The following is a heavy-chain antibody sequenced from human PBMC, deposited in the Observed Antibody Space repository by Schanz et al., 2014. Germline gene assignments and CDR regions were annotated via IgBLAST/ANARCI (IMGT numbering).Heavy chain of an antibody. CDR1: GFTFSAYA. J-gene: IGHJ5*01. CDR3: AKTPREYCNYDNCPNWFDS. CDR2: ISACGGTT. D-gene: IGHD2-15*01. V-gene: IGHV3-23*01. Sequence: EVQLLESGGGLVQPGGSLRLSCAASGFTFSAYAMTWVRQIPGKGLEWVSAISACGGTTYYADSVKGRFTISRDNSKNTLYLQMNSLRAEDTAVYYCAKTPREYCNYDNCPNWFDSWGQGTLVTASS.